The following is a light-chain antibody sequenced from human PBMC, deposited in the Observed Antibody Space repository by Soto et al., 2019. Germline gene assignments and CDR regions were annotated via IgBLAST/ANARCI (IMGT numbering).Light chain of an antibody. CDR1: SSDLAIYSY. V-gene: IGLV2-14*01. J-gene: IGLJ1*01. CDR3: CWSMDTSDYV. Sequence: QSSLTQPASVSGSAGQTITISCSGTSSDLAIYSYVSWYQQHPGKAPKLMIYQVTNRPSGVSSCFSGSRSGNTASLTISGLQAEDEGDYYCCWSMDTSDYVFGTGTKVTVL. CDR2: QVT.